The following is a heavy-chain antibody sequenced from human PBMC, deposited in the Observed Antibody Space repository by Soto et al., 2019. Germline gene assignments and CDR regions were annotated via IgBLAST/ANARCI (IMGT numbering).Heavy chain of an antibody. CDR1: GFTFSSYA. J-gene: IGHJ4*02. CDR2: LSGSGGTT. V-gene: IGHV3-23*01. CDR3: ALRAGPL. D-gene: IGHD6-13*01. Sequence: GGSLRLSCAASGFTFSSYAMSWVRQTPGKGLEWVSTLSGSGGTTYYADSVKGQFTISRDNSKSTLYLQMNSLRAEDTAVYYCALRAGPLGGQGTLVTVSS.